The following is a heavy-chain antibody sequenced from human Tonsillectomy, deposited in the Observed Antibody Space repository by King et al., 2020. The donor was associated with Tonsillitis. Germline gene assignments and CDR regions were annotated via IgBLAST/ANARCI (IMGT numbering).Heavy chain of an antibody. V-gene: IGHV3-23*04. CDR3: AKVSGLQPDYYYGMDV. D-gene: IGHD4-11*01. Sequence: VQLVESGGGLVQPGGSLRLSCAASGFTFSSYAMSWVRQAPGKGLEWVSAIIGSGGSTYYADSVKGRFTISRDNSKNTLYLQMNSLRAEDTAVHYCAKVSGLQPDYYYGMDVWGQGTTVTVSS. J-gene: IGHJ6*02. CDR1: GFTFSSYA. CDR2: IIGSGGST.